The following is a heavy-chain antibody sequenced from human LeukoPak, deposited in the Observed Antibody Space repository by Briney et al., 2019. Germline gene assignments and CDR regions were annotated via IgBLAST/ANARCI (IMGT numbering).Heavy chain of an antibody. D-gene: IGHD2-2*01. CDR1: GFTFSSYA. CDR3: AKDQYCSSTSCQEYFQH. CDR2: ISGSGGST. Sequence: GSLRLSCAASGFTFSSYAMSWVRQAPGKGLEWVSAISGSGGSTYYADSVKGRFTISRDNSKNTLYLQMNSLRAEDTAVYYCAKDQYCSSTSCQEYFQHWGQGTLVTVSS. V-gene: IGHV3-23*01. J-gene: IGHJ1*01.